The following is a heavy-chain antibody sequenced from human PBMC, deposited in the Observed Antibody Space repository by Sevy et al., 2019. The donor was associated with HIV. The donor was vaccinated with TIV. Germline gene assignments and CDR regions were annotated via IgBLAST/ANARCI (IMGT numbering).Heavy chain of an antibody. Sequence: YLRLSCAASGFTFSDYAIHWVRQAPGKGLEWLAVISYHGRNQFYADSVRGRFTFSRDDSKNTVYLQMNSLSPDDTAVYYCARKQFVLPFDYWGQGTLVTVSS. CDR3: ARKQFVLPFDY. J-gene: IGHJ4*02. CDR1: GFTFSDYA. CDR2: ISYHGRNQ. V-gene: IGHV3-30*01. D-gene: IGHD6-6*01.